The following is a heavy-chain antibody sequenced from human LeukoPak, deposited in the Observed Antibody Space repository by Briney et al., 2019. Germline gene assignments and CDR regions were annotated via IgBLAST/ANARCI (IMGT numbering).Heavy chain of an antibody. CDR2: ISSSGSTI. CDR3: ARGGAYDILTGYYDY. CDR1: GFTFSSYE. Sequence: GGSLRLSCAASGFTFSSYEMNWVCQAPGKGLEWVSYISSSGSTIYYADSVKGRFTISRDNAENSLYLQMNSLRAEDTDVYYCARGGAYDILTGYYDYWGQGTLVTVSS. J-gene: IGHJ4*02. V-gene: IGHV3-48*03. D-gene: IGHD3-9*01.